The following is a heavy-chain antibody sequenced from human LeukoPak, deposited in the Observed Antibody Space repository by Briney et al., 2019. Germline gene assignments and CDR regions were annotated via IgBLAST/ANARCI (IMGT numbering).Heavy chain of an antibody. J-gene: IGHJ4*02. CDR1: GVSISNYF. CDR3: ASFSFGESTDY. CDR2: IYYSGST. D-gene: IGHD3-10*01. V-gene: IGHV4-59*08. Sequence: KPSETLSLTCTVSGVSISNYFWSWIRQPPGKGLEWIGYIYYSGSTNYNPSLKSRVTISVDTSKNQFSLKLSSVTAADTAVYYCASFSFGESTDYWGQGTLVTVSS.